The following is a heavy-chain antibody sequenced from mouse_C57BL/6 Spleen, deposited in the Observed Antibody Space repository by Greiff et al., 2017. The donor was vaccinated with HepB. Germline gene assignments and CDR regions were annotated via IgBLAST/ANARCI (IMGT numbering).Heavy chain of an antibody. CDR1: GYTFTSYG. CDR3: AREVYDYDEGAY. V-gene: IGHV1-81*01. J-gene: IGHJ3*01. D-gene: IGHD2-4*01. Sequence: VQLQQSGAELARPGASVKLSCKASGYTFTSYGISWVKQRTGQGLEWIGEIYPRSGNTYYNEKFKGKATLTADKSSSTAYMELRSLTSEDSAVYFCAREVYDYDEGAYWGQGTLVTVSA. CDR2: IYPRSGNT.